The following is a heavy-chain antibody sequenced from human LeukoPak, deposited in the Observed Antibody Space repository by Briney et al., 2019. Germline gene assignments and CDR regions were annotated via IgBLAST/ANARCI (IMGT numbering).Heavy chain of an antibody. V-gene: IGHV3-23*01. CDR1: GFTFSSYA. J-gene: IGHJ5*02. D-gene: IGHD2/OR15-2a*01. Sequence: GGSLRLSCAASGFTFSSYAMSWVRQAPGKGLEWVSAISGSGGSTYYADSVKGRFTISRDNSKNTLYLQMNSLRAEDTAVYYCAKDLWPQGLGWAVDPWGQGTLVTVSS. CDR3: AKDLWPQGLGWAVDP. CDR2: ISGSGGST.